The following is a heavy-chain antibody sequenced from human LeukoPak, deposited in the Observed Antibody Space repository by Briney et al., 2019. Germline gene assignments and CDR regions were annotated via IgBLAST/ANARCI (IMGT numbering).Heavy chain of an antibody. CDR1: GGTFSSYA. V-gene: IGHV1-69*05. CDR3: ARDVSSSSWNEHYCFDY. J-gene: IGHJ4*02. D-gene: IGHD6-13*01. Sequence: SVKVSCKASGGTFSSYAISWVRQAPGQGLEWMGRIIPIFGTANYAQKFQGRVTITTDESTSTAYMELSSLRSEDTAVYYCARDVSSSSWNEHYCFDYWGQGTLVTVSS. CDR2: IIPIFGTA.